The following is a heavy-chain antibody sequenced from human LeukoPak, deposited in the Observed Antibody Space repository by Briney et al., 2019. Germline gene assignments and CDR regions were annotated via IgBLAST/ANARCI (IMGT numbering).Heavy chain of an antibody. J-gene: IGHJ6*02. CDR3: GRTIAQYSNSWLYYFYGLDV. D-gene: IGHD6-13*01. V-gene: IGHV3-23*01. Sequence: GGSLGLSCTASGFPFGGYVMTWLRQAPGKGLEWVSSISGGSEDSYYADSVKGRFTISRDNSRSTLYLQMNSLRADDTAVYYCGRTIAQYSNSWLYYFYGLDVWGQGTTVTVSS. CDR1: GFPFGGYV. CDR2: ISGGSEDS.